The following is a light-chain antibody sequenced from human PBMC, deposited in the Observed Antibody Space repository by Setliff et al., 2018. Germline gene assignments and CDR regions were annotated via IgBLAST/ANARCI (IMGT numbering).Light chain of an antibody. Sequence: QSVLTQPRSVSGSPGQSVTISCTGASRDVGAYNYVSWYQQHPGKVPKLMIYDVTKRPSGVPDRFSGSKSGNTASLTVSGLQAEDEADYYCCSYTGFSYVFGSGTKVT. CDR3: CSYTGFSYV. J-gene: IGLJ1*01. CDR1: SRDVGAYNY. CDR2: DVT. V-gene: IGLV2-11*01.